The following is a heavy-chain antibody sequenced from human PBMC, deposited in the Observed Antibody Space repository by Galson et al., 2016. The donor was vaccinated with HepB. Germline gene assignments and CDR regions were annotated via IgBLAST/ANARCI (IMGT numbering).Heavy chain of an antibody. CDR1: GESLSGNY. Sequence: ETLSLTCAVYGESLSGNYWSWIRQPPGKGLEWIGEINHTGSTKYSPSLNSRVTISVDTSKSQLSLKLSSVTAADTAVYYCARVNKVRSGSYYTNYYFYSMDVWGQGTTVTVSS. CDR2: INHTGST. J-gene: IGHJ6*02. D-gene: IGHD3-10*01. V-gene: IGHV4-34*01. CDR3: ARVNKVRSGSYYTNYYFYSMDV.